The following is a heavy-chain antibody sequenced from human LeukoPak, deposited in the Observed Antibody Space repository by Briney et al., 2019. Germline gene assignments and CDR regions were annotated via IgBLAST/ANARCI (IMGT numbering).Heavy chain of an antibody. J-gene: IGHJ5*02. CDR2: VSYDGSNK. CDR1: GFTFSSYA. CDR3: ARVCADIVVVVAAEDNWFDP. Sequence: SGGSLRLSCAASGFTFSSYAMHWVRQAPGKGLEWVAVVSYDGSNKYYADSVKGRFTISRDNAKNSLYLQMNSLRAEDTAVYYCARVCADIVVVVAAEDNWFDPWGQGTLVTVSS. D-gene: IGHD2-15*01. V-gene: IGHV3-30-3*01.